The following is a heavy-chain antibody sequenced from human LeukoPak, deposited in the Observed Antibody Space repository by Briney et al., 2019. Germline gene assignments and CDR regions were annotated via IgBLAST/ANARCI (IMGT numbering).Heavy chain of an antibody. CDR1: GFTFADYA. Sequence: GGSLRLSCAASGFTFADYAMTWVRQAPGKGLEWVSVIGVRGGSSYYADSVKGRFTVSRDDSKNTLYLQMNSLRAEDTAVYYCAKDGGLWVSAHWGDSWGRGTLVTVSS. CDR3: AKDGGLWVSAHWGDS. J-gene: IGHJ4*02. CDR2: IGVRGGSS. D-gene: IGHD7-27*01. V-gene: IGHV3-23*01.